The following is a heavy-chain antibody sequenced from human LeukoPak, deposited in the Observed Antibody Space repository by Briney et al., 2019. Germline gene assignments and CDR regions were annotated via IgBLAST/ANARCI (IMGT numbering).Heavy chain of an antibody. J-gene: IGHJ4*02. CDR1: GGSFSGYY. CDR2: INHSGST. Sequence: SETLSLTCAVYGGSFSGYYWSWIRQPPGKGLEWIGEINHSGSTNYNPSLKSRVTISVDTSKNQFSLKLSSVTAADTAVYYCARGVSSRYYFDYWGQGTLVTVSS. V-gene: IGHV4-34*01. CDR3: ARGVSSRYYFDY.